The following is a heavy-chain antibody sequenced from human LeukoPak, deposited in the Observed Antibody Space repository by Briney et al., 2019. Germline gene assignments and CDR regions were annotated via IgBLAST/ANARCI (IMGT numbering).Heavy chain of an antibody. Sequence: ASVKVSCKASGYTFTSYYMHWVRQAPGQGPEWMGIINPSGGSTSYAQKFQGRVTMARDTSTSTVYMELSSLRSEDTAVYYCARDGREPGIAAAYHFDYWGQGTLVTVSS. CDR2: INPSGGST. D-gene: IGHD6-13*01. J-gene: IGHJ4*02. V-gene: IGHV1-46*01. CDR3: ARDGREPGIAAAYHFDY. CDR1: GYTFTSYY.